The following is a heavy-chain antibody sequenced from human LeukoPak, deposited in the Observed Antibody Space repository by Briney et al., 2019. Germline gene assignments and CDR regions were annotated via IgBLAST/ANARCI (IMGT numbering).Heavy chain of an antibody. Sequence: ASVKVSCKASGYTFTGYYMHWVRQAPGQGLEWMGWINPNCGGTNYAQKFQGRVTMTRDTSISTAYMELSRLRSGDTAVYYCAREGRWLQPLDYWGQGTLVTVSS. J-gene: IGHJ4*02. D-gene: IGHD5-24*01. V-gene: IGHV1-2*02. CDR2: INPNCGGT. CDR3: AREGRWLQPLDY. CDR1: GYTFTGYY.